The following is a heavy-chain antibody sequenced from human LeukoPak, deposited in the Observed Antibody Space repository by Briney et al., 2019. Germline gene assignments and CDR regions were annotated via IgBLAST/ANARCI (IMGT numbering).Heavy chain of an antibody. Sequence: GGSLRLSCAASGFTVSSNYMSWVRQAPGKGLGWVSVIYSGGSTYYADSVKGRFTISRDNSKNTLYLQMNSLRAEDTAVYYCARGDSSGYRYFDYWGQGTLVTVSS. D-gene: IGHD3-22*01. CDR2: IYSGGST. V-gene: IGHV3-53*01. CDR1: GFTVSSNY. J-gene: IGHJ4*02. CDR3: ARGDSSGYRYFDY.